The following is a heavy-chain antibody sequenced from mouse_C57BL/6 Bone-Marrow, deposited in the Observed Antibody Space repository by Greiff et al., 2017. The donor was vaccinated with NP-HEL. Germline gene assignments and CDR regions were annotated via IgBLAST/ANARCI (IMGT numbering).Heavy chain of an antibody. CDR1: GFTFSCYA. V-gene: IGHV5-4*01. J-gene: IGHJ3*01. D-gene: IGHD2-3*01. CDR2: ISDGGSYT. Sequence: EVHLVESGGGLVKPGGSLKLSCAASGFTFSCYAMSWVRQTPEKRLEWVATISDGGSYTYYPDNVKGRFTISRDNAKNNLYLQMSHLKSEDTAMYYCARDYGYYRFAYWGQGTLVTVSA. CDR3: ARDYGYYRFAY.